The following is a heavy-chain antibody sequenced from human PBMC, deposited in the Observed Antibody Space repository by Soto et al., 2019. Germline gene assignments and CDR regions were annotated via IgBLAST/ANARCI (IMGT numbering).Heavy chain of an antibody. J-gene: IGHJ5*02. Sequence: SAVKVSCEASGFTFTSSAVQWGRPGRGQRLEGVGRIVVGSGNTNYAQKFRGKGTITRDTSAHTDYMELSSLRSEDTAVYYCARADCSSTTCSVGLDPWGKRTLVTVSS. D-gene: IGHD2-2*01. CDR3: ARADCSSTTCSVGLDP. V-gene: IGHV1-58*01. CDR1: GFTFTSSA. CDR2: IVVGSGNT.